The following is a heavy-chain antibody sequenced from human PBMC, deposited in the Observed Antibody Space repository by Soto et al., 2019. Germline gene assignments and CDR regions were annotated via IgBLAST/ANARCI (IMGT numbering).Heavy chain of an antibody. D-gene: IGHD3-10*01. V-gene: IGHV1-46*01. CDR2: ITPYGGRT. CDR3: DRSSGGNFGVIIEGSNWFGP. CDR1: WAPSSSYY. J-gene: IGHJ5*02. Sequence: GAPEETLCKAPWAPSSSYYLNWVRQAPGQGLEGKGDITPYGGRTKYDQKFKGRVTLTRDTSTCTVYMELRSVRSEDTAIYYFDRSSGGNFGVIIEGSNWFGPWGQGTLVTVSS.